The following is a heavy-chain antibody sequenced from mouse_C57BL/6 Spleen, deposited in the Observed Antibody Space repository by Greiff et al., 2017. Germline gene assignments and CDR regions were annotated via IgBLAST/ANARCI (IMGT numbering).Heavy chain of an antibody. CDR2: IDPEDGET. CDR1: GFNIKDYY. CDR3: AREDYYYGSSYGVYFDY. Sequence: VQLKQSGAELVKPGASVKLSCTASGFNIKDYYMHWVKQRTEQGLEWIGRIDPEDGETKYAPKFQGKATITADTSSNTAYLQLSSLTSEDTAVYYCAREDYYYGSSYGVYFDYWGQGTTLTVSS. D-gene: IGHD1-1*01. J-gene: IGHJ2*01. V-gene: IGHV14-2*01.